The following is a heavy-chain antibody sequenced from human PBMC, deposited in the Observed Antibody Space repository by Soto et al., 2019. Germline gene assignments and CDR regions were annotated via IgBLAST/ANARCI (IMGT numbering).Heavy chain of an antibody. CDR3: ARQADYNILTGYYYYFDY. J-gene: IGHJ4*01. V-gene: IGHV5-51*01. CDR1: GYSFSSYW. Sequence: HGESLKISCKASGYSFSSYWIAWVRQMPGKGLEWMGIIYPGDSDARYSPSFEGQVTISVDESINTAYLQWSYLKASDTAIYYCARQADYNILTGYYYYFDYWGHGSLVTVSS. D-gene: IGHD3-9*01. CDR2: IYPGDSDA.